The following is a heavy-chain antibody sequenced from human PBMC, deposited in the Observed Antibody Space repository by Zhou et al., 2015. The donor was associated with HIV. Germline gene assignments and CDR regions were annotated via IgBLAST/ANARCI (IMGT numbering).Heavy chain of an antibody. Sequence: QVQLVQSGAEVKKPGSSVKVSCKASGGTFSNYAISWVRQAPGQGLEWMGNIIPLFDKPNYAQKFQGRVTITADESASTAYMELNSLTSDDTAVYYCARDRLLGGYYGMDVWGQGTTVTVSS. D-gene: IGHD3-16*01. V-gene: IGHV1-69*15. J-gene: IGHJ6*02. CDR2: IIPLFDKP. CDR3: ARDRLLGGYYGMDV. CDR1: GGTFSNYA.